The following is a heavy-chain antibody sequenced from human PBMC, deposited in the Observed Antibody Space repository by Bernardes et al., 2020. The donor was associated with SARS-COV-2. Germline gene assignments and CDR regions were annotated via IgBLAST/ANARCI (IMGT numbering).Heavy chain of an antibody. V-gene: IGHV3-74*01. CDR2: VNGDGSIT. D-gene: IGHD3-22*01. CDR3: AKRAYHYDSNGYYTDAFVI. CDR1: GFTFSISY. Sequence: GGSLRLSCAASGFTFSISYMPWVRQAPGPGLVWVSSVNGDGSITDYADSVKGRFTISRDNAKNTLYLQMNSLRAEDTAVYYCAKRAYHYDSNGYYTDAFVIWGTGTQVTVSS. J-gene: IGHJ3*02.